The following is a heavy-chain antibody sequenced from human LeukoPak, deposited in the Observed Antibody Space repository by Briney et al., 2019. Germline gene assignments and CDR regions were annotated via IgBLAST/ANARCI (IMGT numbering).Heavy chain of an antibody. CDR1: GGSFSGYY. CDR3: ARVVIVVTIFGVVTYGFDY. CDR2: INHSGST. D-gene: IGHD3-3*01. J-gene: IGHJ4*02. Sequence: PSETLSLTCAVYGGSFSGYYWSWIRQPPGKGLEWIGEINHSGSTNCNPSLKSRVTISVDTSKNQFSLKLSSVTAADTAVYYCARVVIVVTIFGVVTYGFDYWGQGTLVTVSS. V-gene: IGHV4-34*01.